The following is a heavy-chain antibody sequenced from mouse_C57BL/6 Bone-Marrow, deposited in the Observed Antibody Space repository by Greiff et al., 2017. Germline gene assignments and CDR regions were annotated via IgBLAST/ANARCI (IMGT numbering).Heavy chain of an antibody. Sequence: VKLQQPGAELVKPGASVKLSCKASGYTFTSYWMQWVKQRPGQGLEWIGEIDPSDSYTNSNQKFKGKATLTVDTSSSTAYMQLSSLTSEYSAVDYCARRAYYYGSSSWFAYWGQGTLVTVSA. V-gene: IGHV1-50*01. J-gene: IGHJ3*01. CDR2: IDPSDSYT. CDR1: GYTFTSYW. D-gene: IGHD1-1*01. CDR3: ARRAYYYGSSSWFAY.